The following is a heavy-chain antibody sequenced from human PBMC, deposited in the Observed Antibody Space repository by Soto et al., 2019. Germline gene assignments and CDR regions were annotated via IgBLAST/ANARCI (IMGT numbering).Heavy chain of an antibody. V-gene: IGHV3-30*18. J-gene: IGHJ4*02. CDR2: ISDDGSKK. CDR3: AKSAHPAVVTLYYFDS. CDR1: GFSFNNYA. D-gene: IGHD2-21*02. Sequence: QVQLVESGGGVVQPGRSLRLSCAASGFSFNNYAMHWVRQAPGKGLEWVTLISDDGSKKYFADSVKGRFTVSRDNSKNTLFLEMNSLKSEDTAVYYCAKSAHPAVVTLYYFDSWGQGTLVTASS.